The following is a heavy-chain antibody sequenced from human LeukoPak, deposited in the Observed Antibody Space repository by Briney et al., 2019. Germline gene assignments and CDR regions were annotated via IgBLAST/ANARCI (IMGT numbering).Heavy chain of an antibody. CDR2: IVGSGGST. D-gene: IGHD3-16*02. J-gene: IGHJ4*02. CDR1: GFTFSTYA. V-gene: IGHV3-23*01. CDR3: AKDYRDYDY. Sequence: GGSLRLSCTASGFTFSTYAMSWVRQAPGKGLEWVSAIVGSGGSTYYADSVKGRFTISGDNSKNTLYLQMNSLRAEDTAVYYCAKDYRDYDYWGQGTLVTVSS.